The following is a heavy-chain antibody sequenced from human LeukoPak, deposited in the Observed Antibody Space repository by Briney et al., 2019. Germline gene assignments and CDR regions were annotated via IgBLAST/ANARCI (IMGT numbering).Heavy chain of an antibody. J-gene: IGHJ4*02. Sequence: GGSLRLSCAASKFTFSNYVMNWVRQAPGKGLEWVSQITSSGRSMYYADSVKGRFTISRDNSKNTLYLQMNSLRAEDTAVYYCAKDRYSSGWYGDPTALFDYWGQGTLVTVSS. CDR1: KFTFSNYV. CDR2: ITSSGRSM. CDR3: AKDRYSSGWYGDPTALFDY. V-gene: IGHV3-23*01. D-gene: IGHD6-19*01.